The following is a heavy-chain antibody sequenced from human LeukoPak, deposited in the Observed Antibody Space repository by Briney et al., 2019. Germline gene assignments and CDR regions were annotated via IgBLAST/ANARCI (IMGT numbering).Heavy chain of an antibody. Sequence: ASVKVSCKASGGTFSSYAISWVRQAPGQGLEWMGGIIPIFGTANCAQKFQGRVTITTDESTSTAYMELSSLRSEDTAVYYCARGGGFDFWADYYYYMDVWGKGTTVTVSS. V-gene: IGHV1-69*05. CDR1: GGTFSSYA. J-gene: IGHJ6*03. CDR2: IIPIFGTA. D-gene: IGHD3/OR15-3a*01. CDR3: ARGGGFDFWADYYYYMDV.